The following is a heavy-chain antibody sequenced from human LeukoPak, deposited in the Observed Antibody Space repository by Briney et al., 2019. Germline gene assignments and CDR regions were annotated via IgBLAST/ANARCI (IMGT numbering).Heavy chain of an antibody. CDR3: ARRVVVVTANDKSDAFDV. CDR1: GGSISGYY. J-gene: IGHJ3*01. V-gene: IGHV4-59*01. Sequence: SENLSLTCTVSGGSISGYYWNWIRQPPGEGLEWIGYIYYTGSSNYNPSLKSRVSISLDTSKNQFSLKLSSVTAADTAVYYCARRVVVVTANDKSDAFDVWGQGTVVTVSS. CDR2: IYYTGSS. D-gene: IGHD2-21*02.